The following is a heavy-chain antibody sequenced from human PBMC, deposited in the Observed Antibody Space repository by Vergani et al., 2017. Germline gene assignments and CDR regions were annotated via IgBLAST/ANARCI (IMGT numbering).Heavy chain of an antibody. CDR2: IYYSEST. CDR3: ARLSGSYSSVDY. CDR1: GGPISSSSYY. D-gene: IGHD1-26*01. J-gene: IGHJ4*02. V-gene: IGHV4-39*01. Sequence: QLQLQESGPGLVKPSETLSLTFTVSGGPISSSSYYLGWIRQPPGTGLEWIGSIYYSESTYYKPSLKSRVTVSVDTSKNQFSLTLSSVTAADTAVYYCARLSGSYSSVDYWGQGTLVTVSS.